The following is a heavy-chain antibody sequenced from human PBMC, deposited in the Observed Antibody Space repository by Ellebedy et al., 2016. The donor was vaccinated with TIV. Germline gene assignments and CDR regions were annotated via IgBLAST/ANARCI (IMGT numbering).Heavy chain of an antibody. J-gene: IGHJ6*02. CDR1: GLTFSAFE. CDR3: TRYFFTSLSQDYGMDV. V-gene: IGHV3-73*01. D-gene: IGHD1-14*01. CDR2: MRSKADGYAT. Sequence: GGSLRLXXAVSGLTFSAFEFQWVRQASGNGLEWVGRMRSKADGYATAHAAPVKGRFTVSRDDSKNTAYLQMNSLKVEDSAVYYCTRYFFTSLSQDYGMDVWGQGTTVTVSS.